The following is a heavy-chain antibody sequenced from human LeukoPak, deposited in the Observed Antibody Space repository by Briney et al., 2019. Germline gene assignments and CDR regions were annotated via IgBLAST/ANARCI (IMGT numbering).Heavy chain of an antibody. CDR2: FYYSGST. CDR3: ARGDKSGNYGYYFDY. D-gene: IGHD1-26*01. V-gene: IGHV4-59*01. Sequence: SETLSLTCTVSGGSISIYYWTCIRQPPVKGLEWIGYFYYSGSTNFNPSLKSRVTISVDTSKDQFSLKLSSVTAADTAVYYCARGDKSGNYGYYFDYWGQGTLVTVSS. J-gene: IGHJ4*02. CDR1: GGSISIYY.